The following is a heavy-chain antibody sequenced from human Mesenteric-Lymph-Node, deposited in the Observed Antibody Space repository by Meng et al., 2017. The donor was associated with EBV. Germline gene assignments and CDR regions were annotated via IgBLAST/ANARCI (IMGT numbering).Heavy chain of an antibody. Sequence: QLQLQESGPGLVKPSETLSLTCTVSGGSISSTTYHWGWIRQPPGKGLEWIGISYYSGSTYYNPSLKSRVTISVDTSKNQFSLRVTSVTAADTAVYYCVSGVPPWHWGQGTLVTVSS. V-gene: IGHV4-39*01. CDR2: SYYSGST. J-gene: IGHJ4*02. D-gene: IGHD3-10*01. CDR3: VSGVPPWH. CDR1: GGSISSTTYH.